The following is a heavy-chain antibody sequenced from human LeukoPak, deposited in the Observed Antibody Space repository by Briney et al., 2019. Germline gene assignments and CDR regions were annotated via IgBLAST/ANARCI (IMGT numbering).Heavy chain of an antibody. CDR3: ARPRVEWLGIDY. D-gene: IGHD6-19*01. J-gene: IGHJ4*02. V-gene: IGHV1-18*01. Sequence: ASVKVSYKSSGYTFTSYGISWVRRAPGQGLEWMGWISAYNGNTNYAQKLQGRVTMTTDTSTSTAYMELRSLRSDDTAVYYCARPRVEWLGIDYWGQGTLVTVSS. CDR2: ISAYNGNT. CDR1: GYTFTSYG.